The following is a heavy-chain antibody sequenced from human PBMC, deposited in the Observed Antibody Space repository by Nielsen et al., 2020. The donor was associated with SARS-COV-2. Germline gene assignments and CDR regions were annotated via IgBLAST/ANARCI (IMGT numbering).Heavy chain of an antibody. CDR1: GFTFSSYA. V-gene: IGHV3-33*08. Sequence: GESLKISCAASGFTFSSYAMHWVRQAPGKGLEWVAVIWYDGSNKYYADSVKGRFTISRDNSKNTLYLQMNSLRAEDTAVYYCARVLSLYYGMDVWGQGTTVTVSS. CDR3: ARVLSLYYGMDV. CDR2: IWYDGSNK. D-gene: IGHD3-10*01. J-gene: IGHJ6*02.